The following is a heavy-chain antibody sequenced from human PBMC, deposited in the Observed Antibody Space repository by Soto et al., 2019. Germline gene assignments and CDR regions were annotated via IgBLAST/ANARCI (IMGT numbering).Heavy chain of an antibody. CDR1: GFTFGDYS. Sequence: GGSLRLSCTASGFTFGDYSMSWFRQAPGKGLEWVGFIRSKAYGGTTEYAASVKGRFTISRDDSKSIAYLQMNSLKTEDTAVYYCTRKVAQWLVSSYYFDYWGQGTLVTVSS. CDR3: TRKVAQWLVSSYYFDY. CDR2: IRSKAYGGTT. V-gene: IGHV3-49*03. J-gene: IGHJ4*02. D-gene: IGHD6-19*01.